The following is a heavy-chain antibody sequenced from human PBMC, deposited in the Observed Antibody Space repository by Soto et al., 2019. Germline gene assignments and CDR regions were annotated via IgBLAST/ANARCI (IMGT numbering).Heavy chain of an antibody. J-gene: IGHJ4*02. CDR3: ARANLRSGWTFDH. CDR2: IYHSGRT. CDR1: GYSISSGYY. Sequence: PSETLSLTCSVSGYSISSGYYWGWIRQPPGRGLEWIGTIYHSGRTNYSPSFKSRVTISVDTSKSQLSLEMASVTAADTAVYYCARANLRSGWTFDHWGQGSPVTVSS. D-gene: IGHD6-19*01. V-gene: IGHV4-38-2*02.